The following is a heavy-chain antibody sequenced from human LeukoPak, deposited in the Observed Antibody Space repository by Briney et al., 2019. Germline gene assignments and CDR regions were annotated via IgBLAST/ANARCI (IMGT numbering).Heavy chain of an antibody. Sequence: PGGSLRLSCAASGFTFSSYWMHWVRQAPGKGLVCVSRINSDGSTTSYAASVKGRFTISRDNAKNTLYLQMNSLRAEDTAVYYCAREEYCSADCMRYFDYWGQGALVTVSS. CDR2: INSDGSTT. J-gene: IGHJ4*02. CDR3: AREEYCSADCMRYFDY. CDR1: GFTFSSYW. V-gene: IGHV3-74*01. D-gene: IGHD2-15*01.